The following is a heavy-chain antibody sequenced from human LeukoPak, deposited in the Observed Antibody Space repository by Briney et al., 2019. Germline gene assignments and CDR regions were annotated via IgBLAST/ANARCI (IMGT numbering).Heavy chain of an antibody. V-gene: IGHV1-46*01. CDR2: INPSGGST. CDR3: ARDHMITFGGVIVPIGIDY. J-gene: IGHJ4*02. CDR1: GYTFTSYY. Sequence: ASVKVSCKASGYTFTSYYMHWVRQAPGQGLEWMGIINPSGGSTSYAQKFQGRLTMTRDTSTSTVYMELSSLRSEDTAVYYCARDHMITFGGVIVPIGIDYWGQGTLVTVSS. D-gene: IGHD3-16*02.